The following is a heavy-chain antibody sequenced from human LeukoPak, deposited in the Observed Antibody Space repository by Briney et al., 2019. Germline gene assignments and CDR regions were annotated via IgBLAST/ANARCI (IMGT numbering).Heavy chain of an antibody. V-gene: IGHV1-46*01. CDR3: ARDSYDSSGYYLNAHYYYMDV. J-gene: IGHJ6*03. CDR1: GYTFTSYY. Sequence: ASVKVSCKASGYTFTSYYMHWVRQAPGQGLEWMGIINPSGGSTSYAQKFQGRVTMTRDTSTSTVYMELSSLRSEDTAVYYCARDSYDSSGYYLNAHYYYMDVWGKGTTVTVSS. CDR2: INPSGGST. D-gene: IGHD3-22*01.